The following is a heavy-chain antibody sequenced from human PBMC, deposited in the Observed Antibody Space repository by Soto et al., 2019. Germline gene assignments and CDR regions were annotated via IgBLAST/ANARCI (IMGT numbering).Heavy chain of an antibody. Sequence: GGSLRLSCAASGFTFSSYSMNWVRQAPGKGLEWVSSISSSSSYIYYADSVKGRLTISRDNAKNSLYLQMNSLRAEDTAVYYCARDPHYGSGSYYNLNGMDVWGQGTTVTVSS. J-gene: IGHJ6*02. CDR3: ARDPHYGSGSYYNLNGMDV. V-gene: IGHV3-21*01. CDR1: GFTFSSYS. D-gene: IGHD3-10*01. CDR2: ISSSSSYI.